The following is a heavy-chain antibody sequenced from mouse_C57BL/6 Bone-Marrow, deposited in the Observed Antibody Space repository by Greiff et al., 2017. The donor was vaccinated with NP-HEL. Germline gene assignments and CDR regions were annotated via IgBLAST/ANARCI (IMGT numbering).Heavy chain of an antibody. CDR1: GFTFSSYG. J-gene: IGHJ3*01. CDR3: ARLAGTWFAY. CDR2: ISSGGSYT. Sequence: EVQLQESGGDLVKPGGSLKLSCAASGFTFSSYGMSWVRQTPDKRLEWVATISSGGSYTYYPDSVKGRFTISRDNAKNTLYLQMSSLKSEDTAMYYCARLAGTWFAYWGQGTLVTVSA. D-gene: IGHD4-1*01. V-gene: IGHV5-6*01.